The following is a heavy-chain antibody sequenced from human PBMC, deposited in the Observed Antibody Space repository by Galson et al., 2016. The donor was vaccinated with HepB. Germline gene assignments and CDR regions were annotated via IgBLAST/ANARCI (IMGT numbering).Heavy chain of an antibody. CDR1: GFNFSSYS. CDR2: IRKRGTTI. Sequence: SLRLSCAASGFNFSSYSMNWVRQAPGKGLQWVAYIRKRGTTIHYADSVKGRFTISRDDAKSPLSLQMNSLRDEDTAVYYCTRDPQALDYWGQGTLVTVSS. CDR3: TRDPQALDY. V-gene: IGHV3-48*02. J-gene: IGHJ4*02.